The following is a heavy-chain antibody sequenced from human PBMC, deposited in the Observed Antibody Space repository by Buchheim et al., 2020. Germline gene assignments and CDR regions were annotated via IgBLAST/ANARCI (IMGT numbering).Heavy chain of an antibody. D-gene: IGHD3-3*01. V-gene: IGHV4-39*01. CDR1: GASIKINSYY. CDR2: IYYSGNA. CDR3: ARHVAVFGVIRYFDF. Sequence: QVQLQESGPGLVKPSETLSLSCNVSGASIKINSYYWAWIRQAPGKGLEWIGSIYYSGNAYYTSSLQSRLAMSVDTSKNQLSLRLSSVTAADTGVYYCARHVAVFGVIRYFDFWGHGAL. J-gene: IGHJ4*01.